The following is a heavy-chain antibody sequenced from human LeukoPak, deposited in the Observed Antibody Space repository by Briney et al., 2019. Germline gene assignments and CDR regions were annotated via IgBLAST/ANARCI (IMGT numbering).Heavy chain of an antibody. CDR3: ARDQDSSSFGWFDP. Sequence: GASVKVSCKASGGTFGSYAISWVRQAPGQGLEWMGGIIPIFGTANYAQKFQGRVTITTDESTSTAYMELSSLRSEDTAVYYCARDQDSSSFGWFDPWGQGTLVTVSS. CDR1: GGTFGSYA. J-gene: IGHJ5*02. V-gene: IGHV1-69*05. CDR2: IIPIFGTA. D-gene: IGHD6-13*01.